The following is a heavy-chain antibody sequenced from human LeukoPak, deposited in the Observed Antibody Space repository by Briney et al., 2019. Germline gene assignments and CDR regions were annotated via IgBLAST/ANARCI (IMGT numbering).Heavy chain of an antibody. Sequence: GGSLRLSCAASGFTFSSYGMHWVRQAPGKGLEWVAVISYDGSNKYYADSVKGRFTISRDNSKNTLYLQMNSLRAEDTAVYYCARDRNAFDIWGQGTMVTVSS. V-gene: IGHV3-30*19. CDR3: ARDRNAFDI. CDR2: ISYDGSNK. J-gene: IGHJ3*02. CDR1: GFTFSSYG.